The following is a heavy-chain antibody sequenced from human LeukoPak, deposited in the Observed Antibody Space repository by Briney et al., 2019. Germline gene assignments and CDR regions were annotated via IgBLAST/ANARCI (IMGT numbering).Heavy chain of an antibody. CDR1: GGSINNYY. V-gene: IGHV4-59*08. CDR2: IYYSGST. CDR3: ARRDTMVRGVIPHWYFDL. J-gene: IGHJ2*01. D-gene: IGHD3-10*01. Sequence: PSETLSLTCTVSGGSINNYYWSWIRQPPGKGLEWIGYIYYSGSTNYNPSLKSRVTISVDTSKNQFSLKLSSVTAADTAVYYCARRDTMVRGVIPHWYFDLWGRGTLVTVSS.